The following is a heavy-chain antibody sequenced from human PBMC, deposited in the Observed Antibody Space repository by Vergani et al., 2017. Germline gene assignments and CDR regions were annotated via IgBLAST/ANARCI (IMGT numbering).Heavy chain of an antibody. CDR3: ARKPDCGGDSYSDASDI. CDR2: IYYSGST. D-gene: IGHD2-21*02. V-gene: IGHV4-59*01. CDR1: GSSISSYY. Sequence: QVQLQESGPGLVKPSETLSLTCTVSGSSISSYYWSWIRQPPGTGLEWIGYIYYSGSTNYNPSLKSRVTISVDTSKNLFSLRLSSVTAADTAVYYCARKPDCGGDSYSDASDIWDQGPMVTVSS. J-gene: IGHJ3*02.